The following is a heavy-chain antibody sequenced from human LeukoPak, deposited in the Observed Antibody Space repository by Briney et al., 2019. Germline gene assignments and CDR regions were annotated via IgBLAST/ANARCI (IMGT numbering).Heavy chain of an antibody. CDR1: GLSFSNYA. Sequence: GGSLRLSCAASGLSFSNYAMSWVRQAPGKGLEWVSAISESGHSTYYAASVKGRFTISRDNSKNTLYLQMNSLRAAGTALYYCAKDISQGYTAGSIEQDYWGQGTLVTVSS. CDR3: AKDISQGYTAGSIEQDY. D-gene: IGHD5-12*01. V-gene: IGHV3-23*01. CDR2: ISESGHST. J-gene: IGHJ4*02.